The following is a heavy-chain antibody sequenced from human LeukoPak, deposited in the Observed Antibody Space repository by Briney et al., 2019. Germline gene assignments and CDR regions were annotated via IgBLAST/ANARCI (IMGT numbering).Heavy chain of an antibody. CDR1: GFTFSSHW. V-gene: IGHV3-74*01. D-gene: IGHD3-10*02. CDR3: AELGITMIGGV. Sequence: PGGSLRLSCAASGFTFSSHWIHWVRQAPGKGLVWVSRINGDGTTTSYADSVKGRFTISRDNAKNTVYLQMNSLRAEDTAVYYCAELGITMIGGVWGKGTTVTISS. CDR2: INGDGTTT. J-gene: IGHJ6*04.